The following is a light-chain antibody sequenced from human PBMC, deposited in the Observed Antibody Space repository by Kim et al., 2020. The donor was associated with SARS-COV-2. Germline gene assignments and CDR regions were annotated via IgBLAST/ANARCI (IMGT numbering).Light chain of an antibody. Sequence: HRVTISCTGGDSNIGAGSDVPWYQHLPGTAPTRLLSSNPNRPSGVPDRFSVSKSGTSVSLAITGLQAEDEADYYCQSYDNSLSGWVFGGGTQLTVL. J-gene: IGLJ3*02. CDR1: DSNIGAGSD. V-gene: IGLV1-40*01. CDR3: QSYDNSLSGWV. CDR2: SNP.